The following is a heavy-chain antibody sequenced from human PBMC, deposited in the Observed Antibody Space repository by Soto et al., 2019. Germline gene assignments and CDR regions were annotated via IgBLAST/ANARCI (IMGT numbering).Heavy chain of an antibody. CDR1: SGSISSSSYY. Sequence: PSETLSVPCSVSSGSISSSSYYWGRIRQPPGKGLEWIGSIYYTVITFYNPSLKSRVTISIDTSKNQFYLKLSSVTAADTAVYSCARHPGKRGSWYYFAYWAQGTLVTVFS. CDR3: ARHPGKRGSWYYFAY. CDR2: IYYTVIT. J-gene: IGHJ4*02. V-gene: IGHV4-39*01. D-gene: IGHD6-13*01.